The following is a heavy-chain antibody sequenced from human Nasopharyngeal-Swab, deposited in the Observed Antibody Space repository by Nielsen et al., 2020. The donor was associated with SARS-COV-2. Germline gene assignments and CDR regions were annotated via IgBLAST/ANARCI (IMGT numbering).Heavy chain of an antibody. D-gene: IGHD4-17*01. CDR2: INTRGST. J-gene: IGHJ6*02. CDR1: GGSFSGSY. V-gene: IGHV4-34*01. Sequence: SETLSLTCAVYGGSFSGSYWSWIRQPPGKGLEWIGEINTRGSTNYNPSLKSRFTISVDTSKNQFSLKLSSVTAADTAVYYCARVYGDYVLLYYYYYGMDVWGQGTTVTVSS. CDR3: ARVYGDYVLLYYYYYGMDV.